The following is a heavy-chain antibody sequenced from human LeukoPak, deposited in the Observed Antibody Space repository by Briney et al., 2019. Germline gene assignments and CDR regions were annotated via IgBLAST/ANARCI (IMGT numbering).Heavy chain of an antibody. CDR2: IYYSGST. J-gene: IGHJ4*02. CDR3: AREAIGRVDY. V-gene: IGHV4-59*01. CDR1: GDSISKYY. D-gene: IGHD2/OR15-2a*01. Sequence: SETLSLTCTVSGDSISKYYWSWIRQPPGKGLEWIGYIYYSGSTNYNPSLKSRVTISVDTSKKHFSLKLSSVTAADTAVYYCAREAIGRVDYWGQGILVTVSS.